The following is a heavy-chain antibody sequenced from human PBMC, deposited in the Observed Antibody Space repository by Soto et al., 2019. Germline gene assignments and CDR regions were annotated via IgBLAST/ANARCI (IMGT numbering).Heavy chain of an antibody. V-gene: IGHV1-69*01. CDR3: ARRITMIVVDAFDI. CDR2: IIPIFGTA. CDR1: GGTFSSYA. D-gene: IGHD3-22*01. J-gene: IGHJ3*02. Sequence: QVQLVQSGAEVKKPGFSVKVSCKASGGTFSSYAISWVRQAPGQGLEWMGGIIPIFGTANYAQKFQGRVTSTADESTSTAYMELSSLRSEDTAVYYCARRITMIVVDAFDIWGQGTMVTVSS.